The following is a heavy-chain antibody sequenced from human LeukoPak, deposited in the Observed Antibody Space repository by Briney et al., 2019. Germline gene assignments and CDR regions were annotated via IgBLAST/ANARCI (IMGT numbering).Heavy chain of an antibody. CDR2: ISSSSSYI. CDR3: ASYCSSTSCYTCYYGMDV. D-gene: IGHD2-2*01. Sequence: GGSLRLSCAASGSTFSSYSMNWVRQAPGKGLEWVSSISSSSSYIYYADSVKGRFTISRDNAKNSLYLQMNSLRAEDTAVYYCASYCSSTSCYTCYYGMDVWGKGTTVTVSS. J-gene: IGHJ6*04. V-gene: IGHV3-21*01. CDR1: GSTFSSYS.